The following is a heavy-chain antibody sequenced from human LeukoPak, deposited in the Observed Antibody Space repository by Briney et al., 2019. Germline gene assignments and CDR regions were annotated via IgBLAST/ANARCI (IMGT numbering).Heavy chain of an antibody. Sequence: PGGSLRLSCAASGFTFDDYAMHWVRQAPGKGLEWVSGISWNSGRIGYADSVKGRFTISRDNAKNSLYLQMNSLRAEDTALYYCAQAGGYDSGGYYPYWGQGTLVTVSS. CDR2: ISWNSGRI. CDR3: AQAGGYDSGGYYPY. V-gene: IGHV3-9*01. D-gene: IGHD3-22*01. CDR1: GFTFDDYA. J-gene: IGHJ4*02.